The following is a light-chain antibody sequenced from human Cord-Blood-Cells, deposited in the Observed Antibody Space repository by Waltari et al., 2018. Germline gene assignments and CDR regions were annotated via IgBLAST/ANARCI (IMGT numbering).Light chain of an antibody. CDR3: CSYAGSYVV. J-gene: IGLJ2*01. CDR1: SSDVGGYNY. Sequence: QSALTQPRSVSGSPGQSVTISCTGTSSDVGGYNYVSWYQQHPGKAPKLMVYDVSKRPSGVPERFSGSKSGNTASLTIAGLQAEDEADYDCCSYAGSYVVFCGGTKLTVL. CDR2: DVS. V-gene: IGLV2-11*01.